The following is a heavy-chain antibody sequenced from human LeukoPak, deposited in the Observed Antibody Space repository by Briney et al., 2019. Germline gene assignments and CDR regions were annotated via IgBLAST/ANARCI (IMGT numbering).Heavy chain of an antibody. D-gene: IGHD5-12*01. CDR2: ISGSGGSGGGGST. Sequence: PGGSLRLSCAASGFTFSSYAMNWVRQAPGKGLEWVSAISGSGGSGGGGSTYYADSVMGRFAISRDNSKNTLYLQMDRLRAEDTAVYYCTKGLRYSGIDYWGQGTLVTVSS. V-gene: IGHV3-23*01. J-gene: IGHJ4*02. CDR3: TKGLRYSGIDY. CDR1: GFTFSSYA.